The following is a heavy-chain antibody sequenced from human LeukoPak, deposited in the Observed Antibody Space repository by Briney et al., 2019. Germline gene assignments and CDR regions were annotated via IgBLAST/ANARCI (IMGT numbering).Heavy chain of an antibody. CDR3: ATHGKYSGDHGGVDY. J-gene: IGHJ4*02. CDR2: IIPIFGTA. V-gene: IGHV1-69*13. D-gene: IGHD5-12*01. CDR1: GGTFSSYA. Sequence: ASVKVSCKASGGTFSSYAISWVRQAPGQGLEWMGAIIPIFGTANYAQKFQGRVTITADESTSTAYMELSSLRSEDTAVYYCATHGKYSGDHGGVDYWGQGTLVTVSS.